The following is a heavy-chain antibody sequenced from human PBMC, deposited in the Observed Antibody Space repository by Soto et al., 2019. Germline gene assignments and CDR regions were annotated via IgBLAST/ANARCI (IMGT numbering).Heavy chain of an antibody. CDR1: GYTFTRYG. Sequence: QVQLVQAGGEVKKPGASVKVSCKASGYTFTRYGFSWVRQAPGQGLEWMGWISAYNGNTNYAQKFQGRVTMTTDTSTSTAYRELRSLRSDDTAVDYCARDGGPPVDYWGQGTLVTVSS. CDR3: ARDGGPPVDY. J-gene: IGHJ4*02. D-gene: IGHD3-16*01. V-gene: IGHV1-18*01. CDR2: ISAYNGNT.